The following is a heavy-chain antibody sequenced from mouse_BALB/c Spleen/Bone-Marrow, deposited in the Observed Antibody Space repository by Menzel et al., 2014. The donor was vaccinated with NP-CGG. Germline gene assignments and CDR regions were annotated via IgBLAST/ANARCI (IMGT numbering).Heavy chain of an antibody. CDR3: VTDPYYGRQYYFDY. Sequence: QVQLKESGPELVKPGASVKMSCKASGYTFTDYVISWVKQRTGQGLEWIGEIYPGSGSTYYNEEFKGKATLTADKSSNTVYMQLISLTSEDSAVFFCVTDPYYGRQYYFDYWGQGTTLTASS. J-gene: IGHJ2*01. CDR2: IYPGSGST. CDR1: GYTFTDYV. D-gene: IGHD1-1*02. V-gene: IGHV1-77*01.